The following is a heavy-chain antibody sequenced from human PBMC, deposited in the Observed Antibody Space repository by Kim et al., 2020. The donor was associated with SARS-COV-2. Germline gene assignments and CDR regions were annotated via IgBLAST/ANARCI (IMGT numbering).Heavy chain of an antibody. V-gene: IGHV5-51*01. Sequence: SPSFQGQVTISADKSISTAYLQWSSLKASDTAMYYCASVWGTREVDAFDIWGQGTMVTVSS. CDR3: ASVWGTREVDAFDI. D-gene: IGHD2-8*01. J-gene: IGHJ3*02.